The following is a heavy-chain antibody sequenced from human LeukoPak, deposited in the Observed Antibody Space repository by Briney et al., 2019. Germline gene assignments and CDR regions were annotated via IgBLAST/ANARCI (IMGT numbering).Heavy chain of an antibody. CDR3: ARGALRFYYFDY. CDR1: GFTVSSNY. V-gene: IGHV3-53*01. CDR2: IYSGGST. Sequence: GGSLRLSCAATGFTVSSNYMSWVRQAPGKGLEWVSVIYSGGSTYYADSVKGRFTISRDNSKNTLYLQINSLRAEDTAVYYCARGALRFYYFDYWGQGTLVTVSS. D-gene: IGHD3-3*01. J-gene: IGHJ4*02.